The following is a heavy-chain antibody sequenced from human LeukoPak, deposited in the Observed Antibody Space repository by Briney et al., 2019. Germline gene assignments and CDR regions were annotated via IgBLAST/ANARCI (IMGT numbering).Heavy chain of an antibody. V-gene: IGHV3-23*01. Sequence: GGSLRLSCAASGFTFSSYAMSWVLQAPGKGLEWVSAISGSGGSTYYADSVKGRFTISRDNSKNTLYLQMNSLRAEDTAVYYCAKDRERHTAMVRWFDYWGQGTLVTVSS. CDR1: GFTFSSYA. CDR3: AKDRERHTAMVRWFDY. CDR2: ISGSGGST. J-gene: IGHJ4*02. D-gene: IGHD5-18*01.